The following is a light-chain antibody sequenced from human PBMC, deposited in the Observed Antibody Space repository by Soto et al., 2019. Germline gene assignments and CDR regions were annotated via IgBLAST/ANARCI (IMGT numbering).Light chain of an antibody. V-gene: IGLV2-14*01. CDR2: DVS. Sequence: QSVLTQPASVSGSPGQSITISCTGTSSDVGGYNYVSWYQQHSGKAPKLMIYDVSNRPSGVSNRFSSSKSGNTASLTISGLQAEDEADYYCSSYTSSSTHVFGTGTKVTVL. CDR1: SSDVGGYNY. J-gene: IGLJ1*01. CDR3: SSYTSSSTHV.